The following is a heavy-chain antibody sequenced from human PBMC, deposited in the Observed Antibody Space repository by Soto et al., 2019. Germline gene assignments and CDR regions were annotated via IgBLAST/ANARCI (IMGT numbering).Heavy chain of an antibody. J-gene: IGHJ6*02. CDR3: ARDDYYDSRGGYYYGMDV. V-gene: IGHV3-33*01. CDR2: IWYDGSNK. Sequence: QVQLVESGGGVVQPGRSLRLSCAASGFTFSSYGMHWVRQAPGKGLEWVAVIWYDGSNKYYADSVKGRFTISGDNSKNTLYLQMNSLRAEDTAVYYCARDDYYDSRGGYYYGMDVWGQGTTVTVSS. CDR1: GFTFSSYG. D-gene: IGHD3-22*01.